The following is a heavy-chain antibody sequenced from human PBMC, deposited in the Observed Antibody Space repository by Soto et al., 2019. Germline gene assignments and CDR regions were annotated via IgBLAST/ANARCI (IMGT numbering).Heavy chain of an antibody. D-gene: IGHD3-10*01. CDR3: AREDSNRGFVLDV. CDR1: GFIFSQFV. CDR2: IGGRRGA. V-gene: IGHV3-23*01. Sequence: EEQFLECGGGLRQPGGSLRLSCTASGFIFSQFVMTWVRQVPGKGLQWVSRIGGRRGADYGDFAKGRFTVSRDNSNNTLFLQVDSLRVEDTARYFCAREDSNRGFVLDVWGPGTWVVVSS. J-gene: IGHJ3*01.